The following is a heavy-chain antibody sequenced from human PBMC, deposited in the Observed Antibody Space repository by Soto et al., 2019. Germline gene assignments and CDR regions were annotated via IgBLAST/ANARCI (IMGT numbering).Heavy chain of an antibody. V-gene: IGHV1-8*01. CDR2: MNPNNGKT. Sequence: QVQLVQSGAEVKKPGASVKVSCKASGYTFTSYDINWVRHATGQGLEWMGWMNPNNGKTDYAQKFQGRVTMTRSTSRSTAYPERSSLRSEDTAVYYCARAQLAVGGPILRLYDFWGQGTLVTVSS. CDR1: GYTFTSYD. D-gene: IGHD3-16*01. CDR3: ARAQLAVGGPILRLYDF. J-gene: IGHJ4*02.